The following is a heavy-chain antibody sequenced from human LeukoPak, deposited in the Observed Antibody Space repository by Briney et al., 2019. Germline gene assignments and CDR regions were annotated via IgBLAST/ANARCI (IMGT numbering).Heavy chain of an antibody. V-gene: IGHV3-30*18. Sequence: PGTSLRLSCAASGFTFSSYAIHWVRQAPGKGPEWVAFISYDGNDKYYADSVKGRFTTSRDNSKNTLYLQMHSLRPEDTAVYSCAKGAVNCSGTSCSYGMDVWGQGTTVTVSS. J-gene: IGHJ6*02. CDR2: ISYDGNDK. CDR1: GFTFSSYA. D-gene: IGHD2-2*01. CDR3: AKGAVNCSGTSCSYGMDV.